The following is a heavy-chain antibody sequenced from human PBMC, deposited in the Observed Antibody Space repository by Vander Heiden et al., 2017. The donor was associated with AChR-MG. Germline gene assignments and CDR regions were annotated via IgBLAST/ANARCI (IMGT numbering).Heavy chain of an antibody. V-gene: IGHV3-21*01. D-gene: IGHD3-10*01. Sequence: VQLVESGRGLVKPGGSLRLSCAASQFPVSSHSLNWVRQAPGKGLEWVATISRSSSYIYSADSGKCRFTISRHNAKNSLYLQMNSLGAEDTAVYYCARGGMVRGSRSYYYGMDVWGQGTTVTVSS. CDR2: ISRSSSYI. J-gene: IGHJ6*02. CDR3: ARGGMVRGSRSYYYGMDV. CDR1: QFPVSSHS.